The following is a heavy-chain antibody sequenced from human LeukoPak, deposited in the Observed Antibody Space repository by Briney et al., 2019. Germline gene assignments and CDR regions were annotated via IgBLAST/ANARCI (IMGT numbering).Heavy chain of an antibody. CDR3: ARTTYDYNNYGWFDP. V-gene: IGHV4-34*01. CDR1: GGSFSSYY. D-gene: IGHD4-11*01. Sequence: SETLSLTCAVYGGSFSSYYWSWIRQPPGKGLEWIGEINDSGSTNYNPSLKSRVTISVDTSKNQFSLKLSSVTAADTAVFYCARTTYDYNNYGWFDPWGQGNLVTVSS. J-gene: IGHJ5*02. CDR2: INDSGST.